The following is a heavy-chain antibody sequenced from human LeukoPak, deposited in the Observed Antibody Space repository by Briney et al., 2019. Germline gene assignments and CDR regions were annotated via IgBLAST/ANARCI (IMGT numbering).Heavy chain of an antibody. V-gene: IGHV3-7*01. J-gene: IGHJ5*02. CDR2: IKQDGSEK. CDR1: GFTVSSNY. CDR3: ATGRWLDA. D-gene: IGHD5-24*01. Sequence: GGSLRLSCAASGFTVSSNYMSWVRQAPGKGLEWVANIKQDGSEKYYMDSVKGRFSISRDNAKKSLYLQMNSLRAEDAAVYYCATGRWLDAWGQGTLVTVSS.